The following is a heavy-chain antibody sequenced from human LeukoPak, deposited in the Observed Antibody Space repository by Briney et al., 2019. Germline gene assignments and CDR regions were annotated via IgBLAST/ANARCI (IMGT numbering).Heavy chain of an antibody. CDR3: ARVDTYYYGSGSYYTHYYYGMDV. Sequence: PSETLSLTCSVSGGSISRSSYYWGWIRQPPGKGLEWIGNIYYSGSTYYNPSLKSRVTISVDTSKNQFSLKLSSVTAADTAVYYCARVDTYYYGSGSYYTHYYYGMDVWGQGTTVTVSS. D-gene: IGHD3-10*01. V-gene: IGHV4-39*07. CDR2: IYYSGST. CDR1: GGSISRSSYY. J-gene: IGHJ6*02.